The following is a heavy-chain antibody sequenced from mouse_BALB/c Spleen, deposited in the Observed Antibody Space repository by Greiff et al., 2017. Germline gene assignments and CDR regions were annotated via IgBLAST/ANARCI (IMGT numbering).Heavy chain of an antibody. D-gene: IGHD1-1*01. J-gene: IGHJ2*01. CDR2: ISYSGST. V-gene: IGHV3-2*02. CDR1: GYSITSDYA. CDR3: ARGTTVFDY. Sequence: DVKLQESGPGLVKPSQSLSLTCTVTGYSITSDYAWNWIRQFPGNKLEWMGYISYSGSTSYNPSLKSRISITRDTSKNQFFLQLNSVTTEDTATYYCARGTTVFDYWGQGTTLTVSS.